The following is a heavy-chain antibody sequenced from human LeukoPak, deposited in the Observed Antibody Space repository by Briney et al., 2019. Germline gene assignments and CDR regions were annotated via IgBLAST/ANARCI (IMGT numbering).Heavy chain of an antibody. D-gene: IGHD3-3*02. CDR2: INRDGSER. CDR3: ARDVLAPYYYYGMDV. Sequence: GGSLRLSCAASGFTFSNYWMTWVRQAPGKGLEWVANINRDGSERYYVDSVKGRFTISRDDAKSSLYLQMNSLRAEDTAVYYCARDVLAPYYYYGMDVWGQGTTVTVSS. CDR1: GFTFSNYW. V-gene: IGHV3-7*01. J-gene: IGHJ6*02.